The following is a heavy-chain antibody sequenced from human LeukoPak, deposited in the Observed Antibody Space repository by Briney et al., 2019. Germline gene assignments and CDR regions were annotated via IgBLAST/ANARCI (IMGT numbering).Heavy chain of an antibody. CDR3: TTGYYGDSYFDY. CDR1: GFTFSNAW. Sequence: SGGSLRLSCAASGFTFSNAWMSWVRQAPGKGLEWAGRIKSKTDGGTTDYAAPVKGRFTISRDDSKNTLYLQMNSLKTEDTAVYYCTTGYYGDSYFDYWGQGTLVTVSS. V-gene: IGHV3-15*01. D-gene: IGHD4-17*01. CDR2: IKSKTDGGTT. J-gene: IGHJ4*02.